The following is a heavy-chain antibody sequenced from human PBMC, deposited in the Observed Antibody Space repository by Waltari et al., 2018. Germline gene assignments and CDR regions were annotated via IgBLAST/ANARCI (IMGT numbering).Heavy chain of an antibody. CDR1: GFTLSNFW. CDR2: INQDGSGE. CDR3: QRGDY. J-gene: IGHJ4*02. Sequence: EVQLVEFGGVLVQLGGSLRLSCAAFGFTLSNFWMSWARQAPGKGLEWVANINQDGSGEYYVDSVKGRFTISRDNAKNSLYLQMNSLRAEDTAVYYCQRGDYWGQGTLVTVSS. V-gene: IGHV3-7*04.